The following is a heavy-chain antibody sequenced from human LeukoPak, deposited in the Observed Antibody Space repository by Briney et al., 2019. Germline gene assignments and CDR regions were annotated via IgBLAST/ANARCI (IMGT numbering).Heavy chain of an antibody. D-gene: IGHD3-10*01. J-gene: IGHJ4*02. CDR1: GGTFSSYA. CDR3: ATHMVRGVSTYFDY. V-gene: IGHV1-69*13. CDR2: IITIFGTA. Sequence: AASVKVSCKASGGTFSSYAISWVRQAPGQGLEWMGGIITIFGTANYAQKFQGRVTITAAESTSTAYMELSSLRSEDTAVYYCATHMVRGVSTYFDYWGQGTLVTVSS.